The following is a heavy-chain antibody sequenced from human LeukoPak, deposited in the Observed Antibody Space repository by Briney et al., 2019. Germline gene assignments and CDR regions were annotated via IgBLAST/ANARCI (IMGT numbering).Heavy chain of an antibody. Sequence: PGGSLRLSCAASGFTFSSYAMHWVRQAPRKGRGWVAVISYDGSNKYYADSVKGRFTISRDNSKNTLYLQMNSLRAEDTAVYYCARLYSSSWYFDYWGQGTLVTVSS. J-gene: IGHJ4*02. V-gene: IGHV3-30*04. CDR2: ISYDGSNK. CDR1: GFTFSSYA. D-gene: IGHD6-13*01. CDR3: ARLYSSSWYFDY.